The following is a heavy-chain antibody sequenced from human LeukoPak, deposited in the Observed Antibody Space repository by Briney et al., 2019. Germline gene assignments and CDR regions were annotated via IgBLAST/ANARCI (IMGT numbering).Heavy chain of an antibody. CDR1: GFTFDDYG. D-gene: IGHD3-16*01. CDR3: AKGSDRAARLRLGYFQH. CDR2: ISWNSGSI. V-gene: IGHV3-9*03. Sequence: HPGGSLRLSCAASGFTFDDYGMSWVRQAPGKGLEWVSGISWNSGSIGYADSVKGRFTISRDNAKNSLYLQMSSLRAEDMALYYCAKGSDRAARLRLGYFQHWGQGTLVTVSS. J-gene: IGHJ1*01.